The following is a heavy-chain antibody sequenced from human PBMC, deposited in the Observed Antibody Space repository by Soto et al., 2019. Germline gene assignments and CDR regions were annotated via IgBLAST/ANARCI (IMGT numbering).Heavy chain of an antibody. CDR3: ARGPFHSGWYFDL. J-gene: IGHJ2*01. Sequence: QEQLQQWGAGLLKTSETLSLTCAVEGGSFSGHFWSWIRQPPGKGLEWIGEMNHGGGNNYNPSLASRPPXSXDXXKSRISLKLTSVTAADTAVYYCARGPFHSGWYFDLWGRGTPVTVSS. CDR2: MNHGGGN. CDR1: GGSFSGHF. D-gene: IGHD1-26*01. V-gene: IGHV4-34*02.